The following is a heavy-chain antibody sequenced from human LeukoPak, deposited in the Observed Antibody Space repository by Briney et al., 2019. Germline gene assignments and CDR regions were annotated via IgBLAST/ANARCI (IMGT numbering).Heavy chain of an antibody. D-gene: IGHD6-13*01. V-gene: IGHV3-48*01. CDR3: ARDYSSSSGKHAFDI. CDR1: GFTFSSYS. J-gene: IGHJ3*02. Sequence: GGSLRLSCAASGFTFSSYSMNWVRQAPGKGLEWVSYISSTSSTIYYADSVKGRFTISRDNANNSLCLQMNSLKAEDTAVYYCARDYSSSSGKHAFDIWGQGTVVTVSS. CDR2: ISSTSSTI.